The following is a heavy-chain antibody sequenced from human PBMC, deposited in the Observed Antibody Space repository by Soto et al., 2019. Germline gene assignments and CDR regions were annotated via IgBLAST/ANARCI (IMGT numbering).Heavy chain of an antibody. D-gene: IGHD3-22*01. J-gene: IGHJ4*02. CDR1: GGSIGSSSYY. CDR3: ARGMWYYDSSGYYVFDY. Sequence: SETLSLTCTVSGGSIGSSSYYWCWILQPTGKGLEWIGSIYYSGSTFYNPSLKSRVTISVDTSKNQFSLKLSSVTAADTAVYYCARGMWYYDSSGYYVFDYWDQGTLVTVS. V-gene: IGHV4-39*01. CDR2: IYYSGST.